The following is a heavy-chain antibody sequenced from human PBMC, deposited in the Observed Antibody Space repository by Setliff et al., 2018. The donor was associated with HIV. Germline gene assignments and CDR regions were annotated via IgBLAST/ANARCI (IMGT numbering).Heavy chain of an antibody. J-gene: IGHJ4*02. CDR1: GFTFSNYA. Sequence: GSLRLSCAASGFTFSNYAMSWVRQAPGKGLEWISYISSGGGSISYAASVKGRFTISRDNAKNSLYLQMNSLRAEDTALYYCARVRDYSDSSGYTYYFDNWGQGTLVTVSS. CDR3: ARVRDYSDSSGYTYYFDN. CDR2: ISSGGGSI. D-gene: IGHD3-22*01. V-gene: IGHV3-48*04.